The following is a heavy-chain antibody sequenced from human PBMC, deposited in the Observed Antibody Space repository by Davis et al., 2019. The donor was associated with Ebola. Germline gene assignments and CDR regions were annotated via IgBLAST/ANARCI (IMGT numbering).Heavy chain of an antibody. V-gene: IGHV3-30*04. D-gene: IGHD1-26*01. CDR2: ISYDGSNK. Sequence: GGSLRLSCVASGFTFSGYAMHWVRQAPGKGLEWVAVISYDGSNKYYADSVKGRFTISRDNSQNTLSLQMNSLRAEDTAVYYCAKSLVGATTFWGQGTLVTVSS. J-gene: IGHJ4*02. CDR3: AKSLVGATTF. CDR1: GFTFSGYA.